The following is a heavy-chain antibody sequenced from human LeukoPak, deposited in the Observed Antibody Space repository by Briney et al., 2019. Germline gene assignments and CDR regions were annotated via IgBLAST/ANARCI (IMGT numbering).Heavy chain of an antibody. Sequence: GGSLRLSCAASGFTFSRYSFNWVRQPPGKGLEWVSAISGTGGSTFYADSVKGRFTISRDNSNSVMYLQMNSLRADDTALYYCAKGGYSYASWGQGTLVTVSS. J-gene: IGHJ4*02. V-gene: IGHV3-23*01. CDR2: ISGTGGST. CDR3: AKGGYSYAS. D-gene: IGHD5-24*01. CDR1: GFTFSRYS.